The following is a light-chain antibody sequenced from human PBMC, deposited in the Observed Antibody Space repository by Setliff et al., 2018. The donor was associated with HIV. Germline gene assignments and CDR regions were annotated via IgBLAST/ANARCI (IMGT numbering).Light chain of an antibody. J-gene: IGLJ1*01. V-gene: IGLV2-14*01. Sequence: QSALAQPASVSGSPGQSITISCTGTSSDVGDCDFVSWFQQHPGKAPKLMIYEVSNRPSGVSNRFSGSKSGNTASLTISGLQAEDEADYYCNSYTGSSTGYVFGTGTKVTV. CDR2: EVS. CDR3: NSYTGSSTGYV. CDR1: SSDVGDCDF.